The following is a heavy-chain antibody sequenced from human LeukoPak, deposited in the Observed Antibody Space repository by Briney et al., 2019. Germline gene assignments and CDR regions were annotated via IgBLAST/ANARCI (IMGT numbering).Heavy chain of an antibody. CDR2: ISYDGRQ. V-gene: IGHV3-30*04. CDR3: AKEGSVCTNGICRYFDD. Sequence: GRSLRLSCAASGFSFSSHSIHCVRQAPGKGLEWVALISYDGRQYYADSVKGRFTITRDNSKNTVYLQMDSLRGEDTALYYCAKEGSVCTNGICRYFDDWGQGTLVTVSS. D-gene: IGHD2-8*01. J-gene: IGHJ4*02. CDR1: GFSFSSHS.